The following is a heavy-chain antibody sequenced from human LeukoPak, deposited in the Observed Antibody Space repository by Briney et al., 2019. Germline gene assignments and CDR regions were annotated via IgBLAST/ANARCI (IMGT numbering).Heavy chain of an antibody. D-gene: IGHD6-19*01. CDR3: TRGSSGRRDY. J-gene: IGHJ4*02. CDR1: GYTLTTFD. CDR2: MNPNSGNT. V-gene: IGHV1-8*01. Sequence: SVTPSCMLSGYTLTTFDINWVRHAARHGLEWLGWMNPNSGNTGYAQSFQGRVTMTRDTSITTAYMELSNLRSEDTAIYYCTRGSSGRRDYWGQGTLVTVSS.